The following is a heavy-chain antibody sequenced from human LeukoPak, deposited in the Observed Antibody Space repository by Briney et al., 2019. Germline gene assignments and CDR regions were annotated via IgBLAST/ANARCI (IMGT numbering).Heavy chain of an antibody. Sequence: GGSLRLSCAVSGITLSNYGMSWVRQAPGKGLQWVSTIGAGGVNTFYADSVKGRFTISRDNSKNTLYLQMNSLRGEDTAVYYCARETALAAAVRWFDPWGQGTLVTVSS. D-gene: IGHD6-13*01. J-gene: IGHJ5*02. CDR1: GITLSNYG. CDR3: ARETALAAAVRWFDP. CDR2: IGAGGVNT. V-gene: IGHV3-23*01.